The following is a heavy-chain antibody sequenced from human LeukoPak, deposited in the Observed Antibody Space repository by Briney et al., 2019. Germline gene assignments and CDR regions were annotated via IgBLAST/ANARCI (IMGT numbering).Heavy chain of an antibody. CDR3: ARDRVPPGLFCDY. Sequence: GGSLRLSCAASGFTFSSHWMSWVRQAPGKGLEWVANIRQDGSEKYYEDSVKGRFTISRNNAKNSLYLQMNRLRAEDTAVYYCARDRVPPGLFCDYWGQGTLVTVSS. D-gene: IGHD2-2*01. J-gene: IGHJ4*02. CDR1: GFTFSSHW. CDR2: IRQDGSEK. V-gene: IGHV3-7*05.